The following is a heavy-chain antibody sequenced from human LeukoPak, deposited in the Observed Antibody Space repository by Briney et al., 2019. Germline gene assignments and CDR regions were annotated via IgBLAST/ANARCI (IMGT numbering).Heavy chain of an antibody. CDR1: GFTLSNAW. D-gene: IGHD2-21*02. CDR3: AKSHHVTAIDY. Sequence: GGSLRLSCAASGFTLSNAWMNWVRQAPGKGLEWVSYISSSGSTIYYADSVKGRFTISRDNAKNSLYLQMNSLRADDTAVYYCAKSHHVTAIDYWGQGTLVTVSS. CDR2: ISSSGSTI. V-gene: IGHV3-48*04. J-gene: IGHJ4*02.